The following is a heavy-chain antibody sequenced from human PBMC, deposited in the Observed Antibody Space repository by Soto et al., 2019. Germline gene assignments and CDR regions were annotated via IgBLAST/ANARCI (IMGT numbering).Heavy chain of an antibody. D-gene: IGHD5-18*01. Sequence: GGSLRLSCAASGFSFSSYWIHWVRQAPGRGLVWVSRIKTDGSSTDYADSVKGRFTISRDNAKNTLYLQMNSLRAEDTAVYYCAKREGNTYGLFHWGQGTLVTVSS. CDR1: GFSFSSYW. J-gene: IGHJ4*02. V-gene: IGHV3-74*01. CDR2: IKTDGSST. CDR3: AKREGNTYGLFH.